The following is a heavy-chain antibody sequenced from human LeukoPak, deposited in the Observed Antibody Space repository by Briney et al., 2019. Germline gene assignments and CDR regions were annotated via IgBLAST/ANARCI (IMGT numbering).Heavy chain of an antibody. V-gene: IGHV3-21*04. Sequence: GGSLRLSCAASGFTFSSYSMNWVRQAPGKGLEWVSSISSSSSYIYYADSVKGRFTISRDNAKNSLYLQMNSLRAEDTAVYYCAKDSEGQLTTDFDYWGQGTLVTVSS. J-gene: IGHJ4*02. CDR1: GFTFSSYS. D-gene: IGHD6-6*01. CDR3: AKDSEGQLTTDFDY. CDR2: ISSSSSYI.